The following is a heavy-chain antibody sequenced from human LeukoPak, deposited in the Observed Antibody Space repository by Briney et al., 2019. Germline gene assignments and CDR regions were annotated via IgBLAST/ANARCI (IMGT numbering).Heavy chain of an antibody. Sequence: GRSLRLSCAASRFTFSSYGMHWVRQAPGKGLEWVAVISYDGSNKYYADSVKGRFTISRDNSKNTLYLQMNSLRAEDTAVYYCAKEDFLDAFDIWGQGTMVTVSS. CDR3: AKEDFLDAFDI. CDR2: ISYDGSNK. CDR1: RFTFSSYG. V-gene: IGHV3-30*18. D-gene: IGHD3/OR15-3a*01. J-gene: IGHJ3*02.